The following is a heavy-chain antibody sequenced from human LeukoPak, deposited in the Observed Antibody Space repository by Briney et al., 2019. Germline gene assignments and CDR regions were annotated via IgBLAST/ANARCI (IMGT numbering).Heavy chain of an antibody. CDR3: AKGIAGYTYGWGY. Sequence: PGGSLRLSCVDSGVTFSSYAMSWVRQAPGKGLEWGSGISGSGGGGSTYYADSVKGRFTISRDNSKNTLYMQMNSLRAEDTAVYYCAKGIAGYTYGWGYWGQGTLVTVSS. CDR1: GVTFSSYA. D-gene: IGHD5-18*01. CDR2: ISGSGGGGST. V-gene: IGHV3-23*01. J-gene: IGHJ4*02.